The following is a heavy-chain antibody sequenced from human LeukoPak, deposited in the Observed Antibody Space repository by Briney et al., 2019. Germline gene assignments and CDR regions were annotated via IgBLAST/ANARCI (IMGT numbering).Heavy chain of an antibody. Sequence: SETLSLTCAVYGGSFSGYYWSWIRQPPGKGLEWIGEINHSGSTNYNPSLKSRVTISVDTSKNQFSLKLSSVTAADTAVYYCARGALMALNYYYYGMDVWGQGTTVTVSS. D-gene: IGHD2-8*01. J-gene: IGHJ6*02. V-gene: IGHV4-34*01. CDR3: ARGALMALNYYYYGMDV. CDR2: INHSGST. CDR1: GGSFSGYY.